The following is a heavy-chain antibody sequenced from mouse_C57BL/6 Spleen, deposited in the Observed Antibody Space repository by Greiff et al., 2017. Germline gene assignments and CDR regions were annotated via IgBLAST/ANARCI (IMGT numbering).Heavy chain of an antibody. J-gene: IGHJ1*03. Sequence: EVQLQQSGPELVKPGASVKISCKASGYSFPGYYMNWVKQSPEKSLEWIGEITPSTGGTTYNQKFKAKATLTVDKSSSTAYMQLKSLTSDDSAVYYCARWDCNYWYFEVWGTGTTVTVSS. D-gene: IGHD4-1*01. CDR1: GYSFPGYY. CDR3: ARWDCNYWYFEV. CDR2: ITPSTGGT. V-gene: IGHV1-42*01.